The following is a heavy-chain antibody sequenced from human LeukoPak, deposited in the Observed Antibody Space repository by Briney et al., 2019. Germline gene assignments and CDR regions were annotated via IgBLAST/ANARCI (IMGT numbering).Heavy chain of an antibody. J-gene: IGHJ4*02. D-gene: IGHD6-13*01. V-gene: IGHV3-11*04. Sequence: GGSLRLSCAASGFTFSDYYMSWIRQAPGKGLEWVSYISSNGSTIYYADSVKGRFTISRDNAKNSLYLQMNSLRAEDTAVYYCARGTRTSSSSSWYYLGYWGQGTLVTVSS. CDR1: GFTFSDYY. CDR2: ISSNGSTI. CDR3: ARGTRTSSSSSWYYLGY.